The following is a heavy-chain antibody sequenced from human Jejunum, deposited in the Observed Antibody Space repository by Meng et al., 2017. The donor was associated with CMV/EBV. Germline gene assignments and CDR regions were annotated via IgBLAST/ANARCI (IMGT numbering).Heavy chain of an antibody. CDR1: KTNRVG. CDR3: ARLEMVLVPPSILIDS. J-gene: IGHJ4*02. CDR2: IYWNDDK. Sequence: KTNRVGVAWIRQPAGKALDWLAHIYWNDDKRYSPFLKSRLSITKDTSKNQVVLTMTNMDPVDTATYYCARLEMVLVPPSILIDSWGQGTLVTVSS. D-gene: IGHD5-24*01. V-gene: IGHV2-5*01.